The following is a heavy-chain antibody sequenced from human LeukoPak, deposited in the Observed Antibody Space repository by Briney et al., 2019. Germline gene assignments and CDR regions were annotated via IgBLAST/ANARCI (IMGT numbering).Heavy chain of an antibody. CDR3: AGDGGDYAFEH. J-gene: IGHJ4*02. CDR2: ISSGSSHI. Sequence: GGSLRLSCAASGFSFRIYSMNWVRQAPGKGLEWVSSISSGSSHIYYADSVKGRFTISRDNAKKSLYLQMNSLRVEDTALYYCAGDGGDYAFEHWGQGTPVTVSS. D-gene: IGHD4-17*01. CDR1: GFSFRIYS. V-gene: IGHV3-21*01.